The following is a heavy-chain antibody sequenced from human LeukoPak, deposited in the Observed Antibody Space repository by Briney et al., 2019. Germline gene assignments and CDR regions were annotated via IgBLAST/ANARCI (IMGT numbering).Heavy chain of an antibody. CDR2: IYYSGST. Sequence: SETLSLTCTVSGGSISSSSYYWSWIRQPPGKGLEWIGYIYYSGSTNYNPSLKSRVTISVDTSKNQFSLKLSSVTAADTAVYYCARHREERDSSGWSDFVAFDIWGQGTMVTVSS. V-gene: IGHV4-61*05. D-gene: IGHD6-19*01. J-gene: IGHJ3*02. CDR3: ARHREERDSSGWSDFVAFDI. CDR1: GGSISSSSYY.